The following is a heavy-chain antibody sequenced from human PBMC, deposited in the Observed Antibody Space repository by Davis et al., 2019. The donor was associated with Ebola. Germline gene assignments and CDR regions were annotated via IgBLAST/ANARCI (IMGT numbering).Heavy chain of an antibody. CDR3: AKDTSNVWFDV. V-gene: IGHV3-23*01. D-gene: IGHD6-19*01. CDR2: GCLSADT. J-gene: IGHJ3*01. CDR1: GFVFSSYV. Sequence: PGGSLRLSCAASGFVFSSYVMSWVRWAPGKGLEWVSTGCLSADTYYADSVKGRFTISRDNSKNTLHLQMNSLRVEDTAIYYCAKDTSNVWFDVWGQGTMVTVSS.